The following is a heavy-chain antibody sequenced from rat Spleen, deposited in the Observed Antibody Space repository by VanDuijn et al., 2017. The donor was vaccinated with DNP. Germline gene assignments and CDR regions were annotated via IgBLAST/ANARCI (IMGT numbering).Heavy chain of an antibody. CDR3: ARYYGYNYYAMDA. Sequence: QVQLKESGPGLVQPSQTLPLTCTVSGFLLSRNGVSWVRQPPGKGLEWIAAISSVERTYYNSALKSRLSISRDTSKSQVFLKMNSLQTEDTAMYFCARYYGYNYYAMDAWGQGTSVTVSS. D-gene: IGHD1-9*01. CDR1: GFLLSRNG. J-gene: IGHJ4*01. V-gene: IGHV2S12*01. CDR2: ISSVERT.